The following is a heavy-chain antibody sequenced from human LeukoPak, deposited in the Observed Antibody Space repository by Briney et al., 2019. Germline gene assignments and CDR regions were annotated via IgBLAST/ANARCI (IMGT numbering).Heavy chain of an antibody. D-gene: IGHD5-18*01. V-gene: IGHV4-39*07. CDR3: ARDYGYSYGPDY. J-gene: IGHJ4*02. Sequence: TSETLSLTCSVSGGSISISTYFWGWIRQPPGKGLEWIGSIHYSGSTYSNPSLKSRVTISVDTSKNQFSLKLSSVTAADTAVYYCARDYGYSYGPDYWGQGTLVTVSS. CDR2: IHYSGST. CDR1: GGSISISTYF.